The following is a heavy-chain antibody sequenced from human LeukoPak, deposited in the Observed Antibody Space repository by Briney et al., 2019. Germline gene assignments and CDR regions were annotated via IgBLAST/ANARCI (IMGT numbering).Heavy chain of an antibody. CDR2: ISAYNGNT. V-gene: IGHV1-18*01. CDR1: GYTFTIYG. Sequence: GASVKVSCKASGYTFTIYGISWVRQAPGQGLEWMGWISAYNGNTNYAQKLQGRVTMTTDTSTSTAYMELRSLRSDDTAVYYCARETYYYDSSGYYKFDYWGQGTLVTVSS. J-gene: IGHJ4*02. CDR3: ARETYYYDSSGYYKFDY. D-gene: IGHD3-22*01.